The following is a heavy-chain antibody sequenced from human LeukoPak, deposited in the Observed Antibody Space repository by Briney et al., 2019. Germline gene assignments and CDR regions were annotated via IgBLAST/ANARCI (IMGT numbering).Heavy chain of an antibody. V-gene: IGHV3-23*01. CDR1: GFTFSSYA. J-gene: IGHJ4*02. Sequence: GGSLRLSCAASGFTFSSYAMSWVRQAPGKGLEWVSGISGSGGSTYHADSVKGRFTISRDNSKNTLYLQMNSLRAEDTAVYFCAKAGVYGDPADYWGQGTLVTVSS. CDR2: ISGSGGST. CDR3: AKAGVYGDPADY. D-gene: IGHD4-17*01.